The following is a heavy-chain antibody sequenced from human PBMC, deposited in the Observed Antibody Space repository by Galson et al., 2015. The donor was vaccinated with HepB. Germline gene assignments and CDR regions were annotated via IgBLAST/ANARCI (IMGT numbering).Heavy chain of an antibody. CDR3: ARDIDY. V-gene: IGHV3-30-3*01. J-gene: IGHJ4*02. CDR2: ISYDGSNK. CDR1: GFTFSNYA. Sequence: SLRLSCAASGFTFSNYAMHWVRQAPGKGLEWVAVISYDGSNKYYADSVKGRFTISRDNSRNTLYLQMNSLRAEDTAVHYCARDIDYWGQGALVTVSS.